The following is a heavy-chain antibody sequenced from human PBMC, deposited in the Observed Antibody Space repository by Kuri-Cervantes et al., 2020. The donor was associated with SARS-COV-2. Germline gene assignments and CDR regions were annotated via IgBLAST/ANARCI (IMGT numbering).Heavy chain of an antibody. J-gene: IGHJ3*02. V-gene: IGHV3-30-3*01. Sequence: GESLKISCAASGFTFSSYAMHWVRQAPGKGLEWVAVISYDGSNKYYADSVKGRFTISRDNSKNTLYLQMNSLKTEDTAVYYCTRPIVGATSDAFDIWGQGTMVTVSS. D-gene: IGHD1-26*01. CDR1: GFTFSSYA. CDR2: ISYDGSNK. CDR3: TRPIVGATSDAFDI.